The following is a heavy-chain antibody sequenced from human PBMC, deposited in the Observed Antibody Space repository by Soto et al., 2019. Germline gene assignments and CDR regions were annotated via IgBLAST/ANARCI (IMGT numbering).Heavy chain of an antibody. D-gene: IGHD6-13*01. J-gene: IGHJ6*02. CDR2: IIPILGIA. Sequence: SVKVSCKASGGTFSSYTISWVRQAPGQGLEWMGRIIPILGIANYAQKFQGRVTITADKSTSTAYMELSSLRSEDTAVYYCARPGIAAADIENYYYYGMDVWGQGTTVTVSS. V-gene: IGHV1-69*02. CDR3: ARPGIAAADIENYYYYGMDV. CDR1: GGTFSSYT.